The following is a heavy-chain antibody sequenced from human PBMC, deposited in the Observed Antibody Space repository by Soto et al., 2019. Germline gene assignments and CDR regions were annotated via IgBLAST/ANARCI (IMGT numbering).Heavy chain of an antibody. D-gene: IGHD3-3*01. V-gene: IGHV2-5*01. Sequence: SGPTLVNPTQTLTLTCTFSGFSLSTSGVGVGWIRQPPGKALEWLALIYWNDDKRYSPSLKSRLTITKDTSKNQVVLTMTNMDPVDTATYYCARSYYDFWSGSYYFVYWGQGTLVTVSS. J-gene: IGHJ4*02. CDR3: ARSYYDFWSGSYYFVY. CDR1: GFSLSTSGVG. CDR2: IYWNDDK.